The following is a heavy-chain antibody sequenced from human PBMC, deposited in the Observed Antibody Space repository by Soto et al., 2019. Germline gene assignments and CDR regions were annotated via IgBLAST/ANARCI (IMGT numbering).Heavy chain of an antibody. CDR3: ARTGTTALRYYFDY. CDR2: IYYSGNT. Sequence: QVQLQESGPGLVKPSQTLSLTCTVSGGSISSGGYYWSWIRQHPGKGPEWIGYIYYSGNTYYNASLKSRVTISVDTSKNQFSLNLSSVTAADTAVYYCARTGTTALRYYFDYWGQGTLVTVSS. CDR1: GGSISSGGYY. D-gene: IGHD1-7*01. V-gene: IGHV4-31*03. J-gene: IGHJ4*02.